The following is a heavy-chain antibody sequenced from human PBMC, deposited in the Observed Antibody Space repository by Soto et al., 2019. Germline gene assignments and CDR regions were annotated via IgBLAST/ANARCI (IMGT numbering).Heavy chain of an antibody. CDR1: GFIFDIYS. CDR2: ISSSSSYI. J-gene: IGHJ6*02. D-gene: IGHD3-10*01. V-gene: IGHV3-21*01. CDR3: VRDRGAASDIRYYYYGIDV. Sequence: PGGSLRLSCAASGFIFDIYSMTWVRQAPGKGLEWVSSISSSSSYIYYADSVKGRFTISRDNAENSLYLQMSSLRADDTAVYYCVRDRGAASDIRYYYYGIDVWGQGTTVTVSS.